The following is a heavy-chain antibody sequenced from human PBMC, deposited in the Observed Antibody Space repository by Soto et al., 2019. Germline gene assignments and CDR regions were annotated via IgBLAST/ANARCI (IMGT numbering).Heavy chain of an antibody. J-gene: IGHJ5*02. CDR3: ARGLREIAAAGTHWFDP. CDR2: IYYSGST. D-gene: IGHD6-13*01. Sequence: SETLSLTCTVSGGSISSSSYYWGWIRQPPGKGLEWIGSIYYSGSTYYNPSLKSRVTISVDTSKDQFSLKLSPVTAADTAVYYCARGLREIAAAGTHWFDPWGQGTLVTVSS. CDR1: GGSISSSSYY. V-gene: IGHV4-39*01.